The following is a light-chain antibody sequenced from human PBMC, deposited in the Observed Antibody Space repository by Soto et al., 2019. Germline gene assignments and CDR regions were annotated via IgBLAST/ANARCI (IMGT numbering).Light chain of an antibody. Sequence: QSVLTQPASVSGSPGQSITISCTGTSSDVGGYNYVSWYQQHPGKAPKLMIYEVSNRPSGVSNRFSGSKSGNTASLTISGLQAEDEDDYYCSSYTSSSTLGVFGTGTNLTVL. CDR2: EVS. CDR1: SSDVGGYNY. J-gene: IGLJ1*01. CDR3: SSYTSSSTLGV. V-gene: IGLV2-14*01.